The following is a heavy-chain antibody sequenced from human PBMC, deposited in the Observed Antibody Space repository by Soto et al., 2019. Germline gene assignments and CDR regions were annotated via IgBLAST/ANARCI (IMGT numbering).Heavy chain of an antibody. CDR2: ITTSSSTI. V-gene: IGHV3-48*04. Sequence: GGSLRLSCTASGFALSTYSMNWVRQAPGKGLEWVSYITTSSSTIYYADSVKGRFTISRDNAKNSLYPQMNSLRAEDTAVYYCARRLNDAFDIWGQGTMVTVSS. J-gene: IGHJ3*02. D-gene: IGHD3-22*01. CDR3: ARRLNDAFDI. CDR1: GFALSTYS.